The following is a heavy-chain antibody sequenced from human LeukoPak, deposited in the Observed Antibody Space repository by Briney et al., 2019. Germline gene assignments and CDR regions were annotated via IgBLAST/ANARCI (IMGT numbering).Heavy chain of an antibody. V-gene: IGHV4-38-2*02. Sequence: SETLSLTCVVSGYSITSGFSWGWIRQPPGKGLEWIGTISHSGTTDYKSTLECRLTISMDTSKNLFSLRLTSVTAADTAVYYCAREGAVPGIDPWGQGTLVTVSS. CDR3: AREGAVPGIDP. CDR2: ISHSGTT. CDR1: GYSITSGFS. J-gene: IGHJ5*02. D-gene: IGHD3-16*01.